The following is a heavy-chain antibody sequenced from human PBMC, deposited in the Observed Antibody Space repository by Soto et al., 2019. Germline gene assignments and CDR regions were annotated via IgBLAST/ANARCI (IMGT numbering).Heavy chain of an antibody. CDR2: IYPGDSDT. V-gene: IGHV5-51*01. D-gene: IGHD5-12*01. CDR3: ASTRRDGYNNYYYYYGMDV. J-gene: IGHJ6*02. Sequence: PGESLKISCKGSGYSFTNYWIGWVRQMPGKGLERMGIIYPGDSDTRYSPSFQGQVTTSADKFISTAYLQWSSLRAEDTAVYYCASTRRDGYNNYYYYYGMDVWGQGTTVTVSS. CDR1: GYSFTNYW.